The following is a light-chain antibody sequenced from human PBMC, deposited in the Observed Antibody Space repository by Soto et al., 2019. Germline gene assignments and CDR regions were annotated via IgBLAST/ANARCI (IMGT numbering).Light chain of an antibody. V-gene: IGKV1-39*01. CDR2: AAS. CDR3: QQSFSTPLA. Sequence: DIQMTQSPSSLSASVGDRVTITCRASQSISSYLYWYQQKPGKAPKLLIFAASSLQSGVPSRFSGSGSGTDFAFTISNLQPEDFATYFCQQSFSTPLAFGGGTKVDIK. J-gene: IGKJ4*01. CDR1: QSISSY.